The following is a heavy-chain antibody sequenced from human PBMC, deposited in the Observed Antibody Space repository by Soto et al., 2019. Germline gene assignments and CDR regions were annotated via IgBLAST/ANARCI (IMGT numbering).Heavy chain of an antibody. Sequence: GGSLRLSCAASGFDFSIYAFHWVRQAPGKGLEWLPVISYHGREKYYADSVRGRFTISRDSSKNTVYLQMNSLRAEDTAVYYCARDPLAVTGSFVDYWGQGTLVTVSS. CDR2: ISYHGREK. V-gene: IGHV3-30-3*01. CDR1: GFDFSIYA. CDR3: ARDPLAVTGSFVDY. J-gene: IGHJ4*02. D-gene: IGHD6-19*01.